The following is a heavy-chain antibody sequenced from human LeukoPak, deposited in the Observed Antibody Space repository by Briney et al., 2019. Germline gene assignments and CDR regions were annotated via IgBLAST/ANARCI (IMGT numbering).Heavy chain of an antibody. D-gene: IGHD1-1*01. Sequence: GGSLRLSCAASGFTFSRYGMEWVRQAPGKGLEWVAFIRNDGSDQYYADSVKGRFTISRDNSKNTLYLQMNSLRAEDTAVYYCARRDGRTTGNWFDPWGQGTLVTVSS. CDR2: IRNDGSDQ. V-gene: IGHV3-30*02. CDR3: ARRDGRTTGNWFDP. J-gene: IGHJ5*02. CDR1: GFTFSRYG.